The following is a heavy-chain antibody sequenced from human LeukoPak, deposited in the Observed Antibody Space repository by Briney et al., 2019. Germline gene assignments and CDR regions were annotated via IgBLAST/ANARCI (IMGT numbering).Heavy chain of an antibody. CDR2: IYYSGST. Sequence: PSETLSLTCTVSGGSISSYYWSWIRQPPGKGLEWIGYIYYSGSTNYNPSLKSRVTISVDTSKNQFSLKLSSVTAADTAVYYCARRRISSSSGFRYFDYWGQGTLVTVSS. D-gene: IGHD6-6*01. J-gene: IGHJ4*02. CDR3: ARRRISSSSGFRYFDY. V-gene: IGHV4-59*12. CDR1: GGSISSYY.